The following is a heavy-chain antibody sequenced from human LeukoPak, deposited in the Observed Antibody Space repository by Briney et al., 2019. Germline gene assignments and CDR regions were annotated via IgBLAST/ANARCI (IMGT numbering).Heavy chain of an antibody. D-gene: IGHD3-22*01. Sequence: PGGSLRLSCAASGFTFDDYGMSWVRQAPGKGLEWVSGINWNGGSTGYADSVKGRFTISRDNAKNSLYLQMNSLSAEDTALYYCARVKYGGYYYSALDYWGQGTLVTVSS. V-gene: IGHV3-20*04. CDR3: ARVKYGGYYYSALDY. CDR2: INWNGGST. CDR1: GFTFDDYG. J-gene: IGHJ4*02.